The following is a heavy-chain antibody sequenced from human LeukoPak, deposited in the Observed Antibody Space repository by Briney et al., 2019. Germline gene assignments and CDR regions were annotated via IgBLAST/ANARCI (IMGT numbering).Heavy chain of an antibody. D-gene: IGHD4-17*01. CDR3: AKEEDYAADY. V-gene: IGHV3-74*01. CDR1: GFTFSSYW. J-gene: IGHJ4*02. Sequence: GGSLRLSCAASGFTFSSYWMHWVRQAPGKGLVWVSRINSDGSSTSYADSVKGRFTISRDNSKNTLYLQMDSLRPEDTAVYYCAKEEDYAADYWGQGTLVTVSS. CDR2: INSDGSST.